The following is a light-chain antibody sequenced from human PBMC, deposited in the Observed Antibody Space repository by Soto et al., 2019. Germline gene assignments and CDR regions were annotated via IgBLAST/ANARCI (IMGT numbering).Light chain of an antibody. V-gene: IGKV1-33*01. CDR3: QQYSHVLPYT. CDR2: DAF. CDR1: QDINNY. Sequence: DIQMTQSPSSLSASVGDRVTITCQASQDINNYLNWYQQKPGKAPNLLIYDAFNLDTGVPSRFSGGRSGTEFTFTISSLQPEDSATYFCQQYSHVLPYTFGQGTKVEIK. J-gene: IGKJ2*01.